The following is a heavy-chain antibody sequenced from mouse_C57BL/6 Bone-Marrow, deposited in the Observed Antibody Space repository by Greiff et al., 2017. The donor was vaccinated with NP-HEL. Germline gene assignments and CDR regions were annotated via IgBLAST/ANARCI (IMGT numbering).Heavy chain of an antibody. V-gene: IGHV1-66*01. Sequence: VKLMESGPELVKPGASVKISCKASGYSFTSYYIHWVKQRPGQGLEWIGWIYPGSGNTKYNEKFKGKATLTADTSSSTAYMQLSSLTSEDSAVYDCARRRQLRVHGYWGQGTTLTVSS. D-gene: IGHD3-2*02. CDR2: IYPGSGNT. CDR1: GYSFTSYY. J-gene: IGHJ2*01. CDR3: ARRRQLRVHGY.